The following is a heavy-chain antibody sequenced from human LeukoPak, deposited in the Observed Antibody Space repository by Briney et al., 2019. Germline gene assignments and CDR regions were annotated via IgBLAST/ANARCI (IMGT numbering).Heavy chain of an antibody. D-gene: IGHD3-10*01. V-gene: IGHV3-48*03. J-gene: IGHJ3*02. CDR2: ISSSGSTV. CDR3: AKTHYYGSGSPNAFDI. Sequence: GGSLRLSCAASGFTFSSYEMNWVRQAPGKGLEWVSYISSSGSTVFYADSVKGRFTISRDNAKNSLYLQMNSLRAEDTALYYCAKTHYYGSGSPNAFDIWGQGTMVTVSS. CDR1: GFTFSSYE.